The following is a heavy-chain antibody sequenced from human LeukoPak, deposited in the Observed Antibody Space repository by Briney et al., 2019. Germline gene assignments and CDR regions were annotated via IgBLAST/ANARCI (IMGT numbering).Heavy chain of an antibody. V-gene: IGHV3-48*04. J-gene: IGHJ6*04. CDR1: VFTFSSDS. CDR2: VSSSSTTI. Sequence: GGSLRLSCAASVFTFSSDSMNWVRQAPGKGVDWVSYVSSSSTTIYYADSVKGRFTISRDNAKNSLYLQMNSLRAEDTAVYYCAELGITMIGGVWGKGTTVTISS. D-gene: IGHD3-10*02. CDR3: AELGITMIGGV.